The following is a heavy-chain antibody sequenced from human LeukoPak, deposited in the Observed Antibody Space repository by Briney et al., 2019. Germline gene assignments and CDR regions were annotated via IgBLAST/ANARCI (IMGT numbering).Heavy chain of an antibody. CDR2: INGDGSTS. CDR1: GFTFSSYW. V-gene: IGHV3-74*01. J-gene: IGHJ4*02. CDR3: ARASNRNSINFDY. D-gene: IGHD1-1*01. Sequence: GGSLRLSCAASGFTFSSYWMHWVRQAPGKGLVWVPRINGDGSTSNYADSVKGRFTISRDNAKNTLYLQMNSLRAEDTAVYYCARASNRNSINFDYWGQGTLVTVSS.